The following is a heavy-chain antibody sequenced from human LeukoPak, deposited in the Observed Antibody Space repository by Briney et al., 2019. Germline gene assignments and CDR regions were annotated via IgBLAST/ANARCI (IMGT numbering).Heavy chain of an antibody. CDR1: GFTFSSYW. CDR2: IKEDGSEK. D-gene: IGHD3-3*01. V-gene: IGHV3-7*01. Sequence: GGSLRLSCAVSGFTFSSYWMSWVRQAPGKGPEWVANIKEDGSEKYYVDSVKGRFTISRDNAKNSLSLQMNSLRAEDTAVYYCARDYDFWSGYPNWFDPWGQGTLVTVSS. CDR3: ARDYDFWSGYPNWFDP. J-gene: IGHJ5*02.